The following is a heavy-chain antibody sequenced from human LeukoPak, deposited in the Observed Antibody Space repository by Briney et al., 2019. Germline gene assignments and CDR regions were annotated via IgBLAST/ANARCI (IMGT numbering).Heavy chain of an antibody. CDR3: AADSGDDYYYAMDV. CDR1: GGTFSSYA. CDR2: VIPALGVP. Sequence: ASVKVSCKASGGTFSSYAISWVRQAPGQGLEWMGRVIPALGVPNYAQKFQGRVTITADTYTSAAYMELSSLRSEDTAVYYCAADSGDDYYYAMDVWGQGTTVTVTS. D-gene: IGHD1-26*01. J-gene: IGHJ6*02. V-gene: IGHV1-69*04.